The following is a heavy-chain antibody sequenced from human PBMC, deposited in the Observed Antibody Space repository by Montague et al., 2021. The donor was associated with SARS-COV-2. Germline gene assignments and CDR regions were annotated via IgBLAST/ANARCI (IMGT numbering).Heavy chain of an antibody. CDR1: GASITTDN. V-gene: IGHV4-59*08. Sequence: SETLSLTCTVSGASITTDNWSWIRQAQAKGLELVSSIFHSGSTNNNPSLTSRVPISIDTYTYQFSLSLTFITAADAAAYYCARQRYLASAYYFDIWGLGTLVTVSS. D-gene: IGHD3-10*01. CDR2: IFHSGST. J-gene: IGHJ4*02. CDR3: ARQRYLASAYYFDI.